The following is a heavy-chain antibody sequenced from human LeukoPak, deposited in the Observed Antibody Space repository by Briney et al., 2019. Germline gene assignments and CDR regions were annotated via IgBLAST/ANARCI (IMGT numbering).Heavy chain of an antibody. J-gene: IGHJ4*02. V-gene: IGHV3-33*06. Sequence: PGVSLRLFCAASGFTFSSYGMHWVRQAPGKGLEWVAVIWYDGSHENYADSVKGRFTISRDNSKNTLYLQMNSLRAEDTAVYYCAEDESGGYYVTPDDHWGQGTLVTVSS. D-gene: IGHD3-22*01. CDR2: IWYDGSHE. CDR1: GFTFSSYG. CDR3: AEDESGGYYVTPDDH.